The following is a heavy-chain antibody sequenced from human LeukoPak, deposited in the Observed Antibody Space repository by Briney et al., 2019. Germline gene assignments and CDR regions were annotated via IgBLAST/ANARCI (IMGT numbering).Heavy chain of an antibody. D-gene: IGHD2-8*01. CDR2: IQYDGSNQ. CDR1: GFTFSSYG. J-gene: IGHJ6*03. V-gene: IGHV3-30*02. Sequence: GGSLRLSCAASGFTFSSYGMHWVRQAPGKGLEWVAYIQYDGSNQQYADSVKGRFSISRDNSKNVLYLQMNSLRAEDTAVYYCAKDRCSNGIGCYYYYMDVWGKGTTVTISS. CDR3: AKDRCSNGIGCYYYYMDV.